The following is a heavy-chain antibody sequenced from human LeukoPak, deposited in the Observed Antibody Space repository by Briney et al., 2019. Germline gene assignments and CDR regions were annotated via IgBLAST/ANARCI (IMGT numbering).Heavy chain of an antibody. Sequence: SVKVSCKASGGTFSSYAISWVRQAPGQGLEWMGGIIPIFGTANDAQKFQGRVTITADESTSTAYMELSSLRSEDTAVYYCARGENYRSGYDYVWGSYRSYYFDYWGQGTLVTVSS. CDR1: GGTFSSYA. D-gene: IGHD3-16*02. CDR2: IIPIFGTA. CDR3: ARGENYRSGYDYVWGSYRSYYFDY. J-gene: IGHJ4*02. V-gene: IGHV1-69*01.